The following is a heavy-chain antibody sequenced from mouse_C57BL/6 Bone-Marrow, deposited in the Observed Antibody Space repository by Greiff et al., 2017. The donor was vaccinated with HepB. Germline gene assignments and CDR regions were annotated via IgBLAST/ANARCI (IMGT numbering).Heavy chain of an antibody. D-gene: IGHD2-4*01. CDR3: ARERGYDYDEDY. Sequence: QVQLKQPGAELVKPGASVKMSCKASGYTFTSYWITWVKQRPGQGLEWIGDIYPGSGSTNYNEKFKSKATLTVDTSSSTAYMQLSSLTSEDDAVYYCARERGYDYDEDYWGQGTTLTVSS. CDR1: GYTFTSYW. J-gene: IGHJ2*01. CDR2: IYPGSGST. V-gene: IGHV1-55*01.